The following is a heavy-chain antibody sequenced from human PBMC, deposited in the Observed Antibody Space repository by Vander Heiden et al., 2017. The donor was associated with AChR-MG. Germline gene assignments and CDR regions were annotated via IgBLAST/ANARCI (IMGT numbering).Heavy chain of an antibody. J-gene: IGHJ4*02. CDR2: IWYDGSNK. Sequence: QVQLVESGGGVVQPGRSLRLSCAASGFTSSSYGMHWVRQAPGKGLEWVAVIWYDGSNKYYADSVKGRFTISRDNSKNTLYLQMNSLRAEDTAVYYCARDGYSGYDWGGYYFDYWGQGTLVTVSS. CDR3: ARDGYSGYDWGGYYFDY. CDR1: GFTSSSYG. V-gene: IGHV3-33*01. D-gene: IGHD5-12*01.